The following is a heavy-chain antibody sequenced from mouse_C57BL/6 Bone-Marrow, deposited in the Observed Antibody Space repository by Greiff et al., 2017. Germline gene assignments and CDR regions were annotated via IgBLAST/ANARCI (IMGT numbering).Heavy chain of an antibody. CDR2: ISYDGSN. V-gene: IGHV3-6*01. CDR1: GYSITSGYY. CDR3: ARDRTTVVGNYFDY. Sequence: ESGPGLVKPSQSLSLTCSVTGYSITSGYYWNWIRQFPGNKLEWMGYISYDGSNNYNPSLKNRISITRDTSKNQFFLKLNAVTTEDTATYYCARDRTTVVGNYFDYWGQGTTLTVSS. D-gene: IGHD1-1*01. J-gene: IGHJ2*01.